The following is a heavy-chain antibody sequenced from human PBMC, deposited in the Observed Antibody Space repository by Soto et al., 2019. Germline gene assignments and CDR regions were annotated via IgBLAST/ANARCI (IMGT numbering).Heavy chain of an antibody. CDR3: ARAHDFWSGPSTLYGMDV. CDR1: GVTVANTY. CDR2: ICTAGNT. J-gene: IGHJ6*02. Sequence: GGSLRLSCAVSGVTVANTYMSWVRQAPGKGLEWISLICTAGNTYYPDSVKGRFTISRENSKNSLYLQMNSLRAEDTAVYYCARAHDFWSGPSTLYGMDVWGQGTTVTVSS. V-gene: IGHV3-53*01. D-gene: IGHD3-3*01.